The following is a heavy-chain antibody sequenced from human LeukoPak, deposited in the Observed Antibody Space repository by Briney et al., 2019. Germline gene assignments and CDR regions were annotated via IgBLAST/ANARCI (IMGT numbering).Heavy chain of an antibody. CDR3: ARDGDYGEYFQH. Sequence: SVKVSCKASGGTFSSYAISWLRQAPGQGLEWMGGIIPIFGTANYAQKFQGRVTITTDESTSTAYMELSSLRSEDTAVYYCARDGDYGEYFQHWGQGTLVTVSS. CDR1: GGTFSSYA. CDR2: IIPIFGTA. J-gene: IGHJ1*01. D-gene: IGHD4-17*01. V-gene: IGHV1-69*05.